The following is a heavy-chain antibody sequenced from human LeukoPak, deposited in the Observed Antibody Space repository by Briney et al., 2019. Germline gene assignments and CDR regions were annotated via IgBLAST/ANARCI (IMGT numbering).Heavy chain of an antibody. CDR3: AKELVGQPAPDY. Sequence: PGGSLRLSCTVSGLTFYNTWMNWVRRAPGKGLEWVSAISGSGGIIYYAGSVKGRFTISRDNSKNTLYLQMNSLRAEDTAVYYCAKELVGQPAPDYWGQGTLVTVSS. D-gene: IGHD2-2*01. J-gene: IGHJ4*02. CDR2: ISGSGGII. CDR1: GLTFYNTW. V-gene: IGHV3-23*01.